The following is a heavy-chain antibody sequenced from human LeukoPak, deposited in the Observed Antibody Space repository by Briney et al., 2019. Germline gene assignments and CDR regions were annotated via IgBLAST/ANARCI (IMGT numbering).Heavy chain of an antibody. J-gene: IGHJ5*02. V-gene: IGHV3-23*01. CDR1: GFTFSSYA. Sequence: PGGSLRLSCAASGFTFSSYAMSWVRQAPGKGLEWVSAISGSGGSTYYAASVKGRFTISRDNSKNTLYLQMNSLRAEDTAVYYCAKGDDFWSFNWFDPWGQGTLVTVSS. D-gene: IGHD3-3*01. CDR3: AKGDDFWSFNWFDP. CDR2: ISGSGGST.